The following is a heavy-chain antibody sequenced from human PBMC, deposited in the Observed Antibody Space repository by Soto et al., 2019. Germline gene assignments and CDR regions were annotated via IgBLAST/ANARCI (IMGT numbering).Heavy chain of an antibody. D-gene: IGHD2-15*01. J-gene: IGHJ6*03. CDR3: TRHKVGYCSGGSCYNYYYYMDV. Sequence: EVQLVESGGGLVQPGGSLKLSCAASGFTFSGSAMHWVRQASGKGLEWVGRIRSKANSYATAYAASVKGRFTISRDDSKNTAYLQMNSLKTEDTAVYYCTRHKVGYCSGGSCYNYYYYMDVWGKGTTVTVSS. CDR1: GFTFSGSA. CDR2: IRSKANSYAT. V-gene: IGHV3-73*01.